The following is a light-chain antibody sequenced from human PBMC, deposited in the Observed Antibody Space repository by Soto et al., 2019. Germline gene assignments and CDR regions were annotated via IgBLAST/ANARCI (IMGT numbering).Light chain of an antibody. CDR3: TSYAGGYYNWV. CDR2: EVN. CDR1: SSDVGGYDF. Sequence: QSALTQPPSASGSPGQSVTISCTGTSSDVGGYDFVSWYQQHPGKAPKLIIYEVNKWPSGVPDRFSGSKSGNTASLTVSGLQAEDEADYYFTSYAGGYYNWVFGGGTKLTVL. J-gene: IGLJ3*02. V-gene: IGLV2-8*01.